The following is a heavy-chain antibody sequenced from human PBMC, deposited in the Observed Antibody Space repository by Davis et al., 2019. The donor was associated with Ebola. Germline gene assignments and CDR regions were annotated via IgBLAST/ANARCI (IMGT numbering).Heavy chain of an antibody. J-gene: IGHJ3*02. CDR3: AKGPRLAGYDAFDI. CDR1: GFIFSSYS. Sequence: GGSLRLSCAASGFIFSSYSMNWVRQAPGKGLEWVSYISSSSSIIYYADSVKGRFTISRDNAKNSLYLQMNSLRAEDTALYYCAKGPRLAGYDAFDIWGQGTMVTVSS. CDR2: ISSSSSII. V-gene: IGHV3-48*01. D-gene: IGHD3-16*01.